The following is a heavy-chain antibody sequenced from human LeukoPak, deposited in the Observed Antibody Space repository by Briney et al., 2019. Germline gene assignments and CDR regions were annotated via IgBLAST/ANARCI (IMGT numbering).Heavy chain of an antibody. CDR1: GYTFTSYA. J-gene: IGHJ6*03. V-gene: IGHV1-3*03. CDR2: INAGNGNT. Sequence: ASVKVSCKASGYTFTSYAMHWVRQAPGQRPDWMGWINAGNGNTKYLQEFQGRVTITRDTSASTAYMELSSLRSEDMAVYYCARSPTTVTTNGYMDVWGKGTTVTVSS. CDR3: ARSPTTVTTNGYMDV. D-gene: IGHD4-17*01.